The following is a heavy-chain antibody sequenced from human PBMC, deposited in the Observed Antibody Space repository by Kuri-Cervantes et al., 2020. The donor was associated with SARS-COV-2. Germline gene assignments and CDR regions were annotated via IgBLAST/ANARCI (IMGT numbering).Heavy chain of an antibody. J-gene: IGHJ3*02. D-gene: IGHD3-3*01. CDR1: GCTFTSYG. CDR2: ISAYNGNT. V-gene: IGHV1-18*01. CDR3: ARGRYDFWSGPLDAFDI. Sequence: ASVKVSCKASGCTFTSYGISWVRQAPGQGLEWMGWISAYNGNTNYAQKLQGRVTMTTDTSTSTAYMELRSLRSDDTAVYYCARGRYDFWSGPLDAFDIWGQGTMVTVSS.